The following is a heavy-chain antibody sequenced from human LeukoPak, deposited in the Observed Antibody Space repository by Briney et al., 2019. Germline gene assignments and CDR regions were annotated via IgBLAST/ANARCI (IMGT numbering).Heavy chain of an antibody. Sequence: SETLSLTCTASGGSISSSSYYWGWIRQPPGKGLEWIGSIYYSGSTYYNPSLKSRVTISVDTSKNQFSLKLSSVTAADTAVYYCARSVPTPEYYFDYWGQGTLVTVSS. V-gene: IGHV4-39*01. CDR2: IYYSGST. J-gene: IGHJ4*02. CDR3: ARSVPTPEYYFDY. D-gene: IGHD2-2*01. CDR1: GGSISSSSYY.